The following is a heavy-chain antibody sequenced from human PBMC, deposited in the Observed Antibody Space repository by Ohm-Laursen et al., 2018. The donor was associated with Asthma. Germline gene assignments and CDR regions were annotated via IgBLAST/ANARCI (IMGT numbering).Heavy chain of an antibody. D-gene: IGHD3-10*01. J-gene: IGHJ4*02. CDR3: ARGGGRYLIND. Sequence: SLRLSCAASGFNFDTYDMNWVRQAPGKGLQWVSAISGSGGGTYYADSVKGRLTISRDNSKNTLYLQMNSLRDEDTDLYYCARGGGRYLINDWGQGTVVTVSS. V-gene: IGHV3-23*01. CDR2: ISGSGGGT. CDR1: GFNFDTYD.